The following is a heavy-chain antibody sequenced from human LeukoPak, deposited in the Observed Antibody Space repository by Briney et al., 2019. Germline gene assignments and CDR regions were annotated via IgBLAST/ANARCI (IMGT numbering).Heavy chain of an antibody. J-gene: IGHJ4*02. CDR1: GGSISSGGYS. CDR2: IYHSGST. Sequence: PSETLSLTCAVSGGSISSGGYSWSWIRQPPGKGLEWIGYIYHSGSTYYNPSLKSRVTISVDRSKNQFSLKLSSVTAADTAVYYCARGPRYGGYYDSSGYYYFDYWGQGTLVTVSS. V-gene: IGHV4-30-2*01. CDR3: ARGPRYGGYYDSSGYYYFDY. D-gene: IGHD3-22*01.